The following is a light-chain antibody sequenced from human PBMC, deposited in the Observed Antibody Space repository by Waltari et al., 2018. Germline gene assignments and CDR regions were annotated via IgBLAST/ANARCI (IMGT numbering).Light chain of an antibody. CDR2: VNSDRSH. Sequence: LVLTQSPSAAASLGAPAKHTCTLSSGHSSHVIPWQQQPPEKGPQYLMIVNSDRSHSKGDEIPDRFSGSSSGAERYLTISNVQSEDEADYYCQTGGHGTWVFGGGTKLTVL. CDR1: SGHSSHV. J-gene: IGLJ3*02. CDR3: QTGGHGTWV. V-gene: IGLV4-69*01.